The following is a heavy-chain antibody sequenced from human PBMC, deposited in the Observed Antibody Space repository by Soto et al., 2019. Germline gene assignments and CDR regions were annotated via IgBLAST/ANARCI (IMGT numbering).Heavy chain of an antibody. CDR1: GGSFSGYY. V-gene: IGHV4-34*01. J-gene: IGHJ6*02. CDR3: ARDPQLLEWLDYYYYGMDV. D-gene: IGHD3-3*01. Sequence: SETLSLTCAVYGGSFSGYYWSWIRQPPGKGLEWIGEINHSGITNYNPSLKSRVTISVDTSKNQFSLKLSSVTAADTAVYYCARDPQLLEWLDYYYYGMDVWGQGTTVTVSS. CDR2: INHSGIT.